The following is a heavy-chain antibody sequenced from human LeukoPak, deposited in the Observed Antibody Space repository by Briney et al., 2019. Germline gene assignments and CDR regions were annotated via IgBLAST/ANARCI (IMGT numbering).Heavy chain of an antibody. J-gene: IGHJ5*02. Sequence: SQTLSLTCTVSGGSISSGSYYWSWIRQPAGKGLEWIGRIYTSGSTNYNPSLKSRDTISVDTSKNQFSLKLSSVTAADTAVYYCARDFFDFWSGYYTQSNNWFDPWGQGTLVTVSS. CDR3: ARDFFDFWSGYYTQSNNWFDP. CDR2: IYTSGST. V-gene: IGHV4-61*02. D-gene: IGHD3-3*01. CDR1: GGSISSGSYY.